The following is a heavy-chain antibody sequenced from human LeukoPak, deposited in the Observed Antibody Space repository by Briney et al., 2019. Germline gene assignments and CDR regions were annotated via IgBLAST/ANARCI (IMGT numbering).Heavy chain of an antibody. V-gene: IGHV3-30*04. CDR2: IPCDESNK. D-gene: IGHD3-22*01. Sequence: PGGSLRLSCAAPGFTFSTYAMHWVRQAPGKGLEWVAVIPCDESNKYYADSVKGRFTVSRDNSKKTLYLQMNSLGAEDTAVYYCARDPSSGYYYYFDYWGQGTLVTVSS. CDR1: GFTFSTYA. J-gene: IGHJ4*02. CDR3: ARDPSSGYYYYFDY.